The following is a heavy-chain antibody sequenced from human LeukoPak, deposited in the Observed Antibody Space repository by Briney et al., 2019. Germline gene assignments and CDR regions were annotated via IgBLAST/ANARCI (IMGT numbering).Heavy chain of an antibody. V-gene: IGHV4-34*01. CDR2: INHSGST. CDR3: ARALYYYDSSGYRDPDAFDI. CDR1: GGSFSGYY. Sequence: PSETLSLTCAVYGGSFSGYYWSWIRQPPGKGLEWIGEINHSGSTNYNPSLKSRVTMSVDTSKNQFSLKLSSVTAADTAVYYCARALYYYDSSGYRDPDAFDIWGQGTMVTVSS. D-gene: IGHD3-22*01. J-gene: IGHJ3*02.